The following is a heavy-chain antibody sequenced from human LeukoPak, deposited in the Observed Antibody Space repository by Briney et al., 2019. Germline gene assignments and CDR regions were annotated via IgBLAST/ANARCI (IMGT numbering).Heavy chain of an antibody. CDR2: ISRSSSYI. J-gene: IGHJ6*02. D-gene: IGHD6-13*01. CDR3: ARATNSSSWYKDYYYGMDV. V-gene: IGHV3-21*01. CDR1: GFTFSSYS. Sequence: PGGSLRLSCAASGFTFSSYSMNWVRQAPGNGLEWVSSISRSSSYIYYAASVKGRFTISRGNAKNSLYLQMNGLRAEDTAVYYCARATNSSSWYKDYYYGMDVWGQGTTVTVSS.